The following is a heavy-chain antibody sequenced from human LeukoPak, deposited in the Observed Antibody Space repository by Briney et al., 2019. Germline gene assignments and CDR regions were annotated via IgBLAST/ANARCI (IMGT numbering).Heavy chain of an antibody. Sequence: GGSLRLSCAASGFTFSSYSMNWVRQAPGKGLEWVSYISSSSSTIYYADSVKGRFTISRDNAKNSLYLQMNSLRAEDTAVYYCARDLALGYFDYWGQGTPVTVSS. V-gene: IGHV3-48*04. CDR2: ISSSSSTI. CDR3: ARDLALGYFDY. J-gene: IGHJ4*02. CDR1: GFTFSSYS.